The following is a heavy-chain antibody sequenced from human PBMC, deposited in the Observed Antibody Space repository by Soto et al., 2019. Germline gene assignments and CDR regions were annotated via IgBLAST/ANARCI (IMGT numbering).Heavy chain of an antibody. CDR2: ISGSGGSGRG. J-gene: IGHJ4*02. CDR3: AKDLDDYSSAIDF. D-gene: IGHD4-4*01. V-gene: IGHV3-23*01. Sequence: EVQLLESGGGLVQPGGSLRLSCVGSGFSFRKYAMNWVRQAPGKGLEWVSGISGSGGSGRGFYADPVKGRFTISRDNSKNTLDLEMNSLRAEDTAVYYCAKDLDDYSSAIDFWGQGTLVTVSS. CDR1: GFSFRKYA.